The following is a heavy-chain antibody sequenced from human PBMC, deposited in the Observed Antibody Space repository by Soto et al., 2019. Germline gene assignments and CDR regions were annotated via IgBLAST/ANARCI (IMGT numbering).Heavy chain of an antibody. D-gene: IGHD3-3*01. J-gene: IGHJ6*02. CDR3: TTDTPHSFWISYGSYNYYYYAMDV. V-gene: IGHV3-15*07. Sequence: GGSLRLSCTASGFSFDSAWMNWVRQAPGEGLEWVGRIKSKTDGGTIDYAAPVKGRFTISRDDSEHTLYLQMNSLKTEDTAVYYCTTDTPHSFWISYGSYNYYYYAMDVWGQGTTVTVSS. CDR2: IKSKTDGGTI. CDR1: GFSFDSAW.